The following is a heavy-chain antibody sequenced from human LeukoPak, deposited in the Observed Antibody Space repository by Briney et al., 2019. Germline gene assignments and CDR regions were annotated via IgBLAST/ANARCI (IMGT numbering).Heavy chain of an antibody. V-gene: IGHV1-18*04. J-gene: IGHJ4*02. CDR1: GYTFTSYG. CDR3: ARDGYFDY. CDR2: ISAYNGNT. D-gene: IGHD2-15*01. Sequence: ASVKVSCKPSGYTFTSYGIGWVRQAPGQGLEWMEWISAYNGNTNYAQKFQGRVTMTTDTSTSTAYRELSSLRSDDTAVYYCARDGYFDYWGQGTLVTVSS.